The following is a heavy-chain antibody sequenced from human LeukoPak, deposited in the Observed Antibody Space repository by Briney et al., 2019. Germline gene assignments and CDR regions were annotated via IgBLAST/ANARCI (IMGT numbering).Heavy chain of an antibody. J-gene: IGHJ4*02. CDR2: TYYRSEWYY. D-gene: IGHD6-13*01. CDR3: VRGGTSTAGFDY. CDR1: GDSVSSNSAA. Sequence: SQTLSLTCAISGDSVSSNSAAWNWIRQSPSRGLEWLGRTYYRSEWYYGYAVSVKSRIIINPDTSKNQFSLQLDSVTPEDTAVYYCVRGGTSTAGFDYWGQGTLVTVSS. V-gene: IGHV6-1*01.